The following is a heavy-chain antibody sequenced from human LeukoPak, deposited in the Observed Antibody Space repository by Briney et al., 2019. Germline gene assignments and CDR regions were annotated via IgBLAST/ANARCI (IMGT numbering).Heavy chain of an antibody. CDR1: GGTFISYA. CDR2: IIPIFGTA. Sequence: ASVKVSCKASGGTFISYAISWVRQAPGQGLEWMGGIIPIFGTANYAQKFQGRVTITADESTSTAYMELSSLRSEDTAVYYCARDRLPYYYDSSGYYVSYFDYWGQGTLVTVSS. D-gene: IGHD3-22*01. V-gene: IGHV1-69*13. J-gene: IGHJ4*02. CDR3: ARDRLPYYYDSSGYYVSYFDY.